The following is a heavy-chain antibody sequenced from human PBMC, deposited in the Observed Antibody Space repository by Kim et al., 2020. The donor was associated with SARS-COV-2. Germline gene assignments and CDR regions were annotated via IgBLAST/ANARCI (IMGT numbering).Heavy chain of an antibody. CDR3: ARRDSSAYYSWFDP. Sequence: SETLSLTCTVSGGSMSSYYWSWIRQPPGKGLEWIGCIYYSGSTDLNPSLKSRVTISVDTSKNQFSLKMTSVAAADTAVYYCARRDSSAYYSWFDPWGQGT. CDR2: IYYSGST. V-gene: IGHV4-59*08. CDR1: GGSMSSYY. D-gene: IGHD3-22*01. J-gene: IGHJ5*02.